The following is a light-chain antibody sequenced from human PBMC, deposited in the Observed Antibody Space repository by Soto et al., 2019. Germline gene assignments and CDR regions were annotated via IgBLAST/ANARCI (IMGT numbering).Light chain of an antibody. CDR3: SSYTSSSTLEA. CDR2: DVS. V-gene: IGLV2-14*01. Sequence: QSALTQPASVSGSPGQSITISCTGTSSDVGGYNYVSWYQQHPGKAPKLMIYDVSNRPSGVSNRFSGSKSGNTASLTISGPQAEDEADYYGSSYTSSSTLEAFGGGTKLPAL. CDR1: SSDVGGYNY. J-gene: IGLJ2*01.